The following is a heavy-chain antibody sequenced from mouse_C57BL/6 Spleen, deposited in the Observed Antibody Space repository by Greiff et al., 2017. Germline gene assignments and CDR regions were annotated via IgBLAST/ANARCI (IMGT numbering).Heavy chain of an antibody. J-gene: IGHJ4*01. V-gene: IGHV1-76*01. CDR2: IYPGSGNN. D-gene: IGHD1-1*01. CDR1: GYTFTDYY. Sequence: QVQLKESGAELVRPGASVKLSCKASGYTFTDYYINWVQQRPGQGLEWIARIYPGSGNNYYNEKFKGKATLTAEKSSSTAYMQLSNLTSEDSAVYYCTRRVYYGSRYNVAMDYRGQGTSVTVSS. CDR3: TRRVYYGSRYNVAMDY.